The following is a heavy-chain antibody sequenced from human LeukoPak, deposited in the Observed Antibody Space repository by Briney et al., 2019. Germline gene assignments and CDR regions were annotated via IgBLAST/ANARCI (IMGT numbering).Heavy chain of an antibody. CDR2: IIPIFGTA. V-gene: IGHV1-69*05. CDR3: ARSDYGDFKEFDY. CDR1: GGTFSSYA. D-gene: IGHD4-17*01. J-gene: IGHJ4*02. Sequence: SVKVSCKASGGTFSSYAISWVRQAPGQGLEWMGRIIPIFGTANYAQKFQGRVTITTDESTSTAYMELSSLRSEDTAVYYCARSDYGDFKEFDYWGQGTQVTVSS.